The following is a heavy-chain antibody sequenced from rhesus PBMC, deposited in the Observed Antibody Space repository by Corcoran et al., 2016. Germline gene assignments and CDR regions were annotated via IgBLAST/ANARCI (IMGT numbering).Heavy chain of an antibody. CDR3: ARATTVYGLDS. D-gene: IGHD1-14*01. J-gene: IGHJ6*01. V-gene: IGHV3-201*01. Sequence: EVQLVESGGGVVQPGGSLSLSCAAAGFTFDDYAMHWVRHAPGKCLECVSGISWSGGSTYYADSVKGPFTISRDNAKNSLYLQMGSLRAEDTALYYCARATTVYGLDSWGQGVVVTVSS. CDR1: GFTFDDYA. CDR2: ISWSGGST.